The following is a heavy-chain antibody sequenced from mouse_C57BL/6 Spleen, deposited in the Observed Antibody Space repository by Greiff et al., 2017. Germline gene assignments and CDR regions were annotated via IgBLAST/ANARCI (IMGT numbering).Heavy chain of an antibody. D-gene: IGHD3-2*02. Sequence: QVQLQQPGAELVMPGASVKLSCKASGYTFTSYWMHWVKQRPGQGLEWIGEIDPSDSYTTYNQKFKGKSTLTVDKSSSTADMQLSSLTSEDSAVYSCARPSSGRGFDYWGQGTTLTVSS. CDR3: ARPSSGRGFDY. CDR2: IDPSDSYT. V-gene: IGHV1-69*01. J-gene: IGHJ2*01. CDR1: GYTFTSYW.